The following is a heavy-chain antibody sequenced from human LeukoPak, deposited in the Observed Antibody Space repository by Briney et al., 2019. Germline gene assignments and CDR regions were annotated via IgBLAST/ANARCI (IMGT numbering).Heavy chain of an antibody. D-gene: IGHD4-23*01. CDR2: VYYSGTT. CDR3: ARVGVDYSGNIIKYYFDY. J-gene: IGHJ4*02. V-gene: IGHV4-59*01. Sequence: SETLSLTCTVSGGSISSYYWSWLRQPPGKGLEWIGYVYYSGTTNYNPSLKSRVIISVDTSKNQFSLKLSPVIAADTAVYYCARVGVDYSGNIIKYYFDYWGQGTLVTVSS. CDR1: GGSISSYY.